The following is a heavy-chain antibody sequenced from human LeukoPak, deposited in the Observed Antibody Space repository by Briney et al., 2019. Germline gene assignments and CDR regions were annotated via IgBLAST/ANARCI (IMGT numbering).Heavy chain of an antibody. V-gene: IGHV4-39*01. Sequence: SETLSLTCTVSGGSISSSSYYWGWIRQPPGKGLEWIGSIYYSGSTYYNPSLKSRVTISVDTSKNQFSLKLSSVTAADTAVYYCASPSNGRDVHYWGQGTLVTVSS. CDR3: ASPSNGRDVHY. J-gene: IGHJ4*02. CDR1: GGSISSSSYY. D-gene: IGHD5-24*01. CDR2: IYYSGST.